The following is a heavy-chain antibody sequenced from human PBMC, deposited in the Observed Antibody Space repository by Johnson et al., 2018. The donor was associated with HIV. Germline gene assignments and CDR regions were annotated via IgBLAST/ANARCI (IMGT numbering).Heavy chain of an antibody. V-gene: IGHV3-66*01. CDR3: ARGCRDGYTWDVFDV. CDR2: INSGGGT. CDR1: GLTVSSNY. J-gene: IGHJ3*01. D-gene: IGHD5-24*01. Sequence: VQLVESGGGLVQPGGSLRLSCAASGLTVSSNYMTWVRQGPGNGLEWVSVINSGGGTYYAYSVTGRFTISRDNSKNTLYLQMKSLGAEDTAVYFCARGCRDGYTWDVFDVWGQGTRVTVSS.